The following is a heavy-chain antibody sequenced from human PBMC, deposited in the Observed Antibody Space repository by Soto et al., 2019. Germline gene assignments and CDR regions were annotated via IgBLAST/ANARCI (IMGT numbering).Heavy chain of an antibody. J-gene: IGHJ3*02. V-gene: IGHV3-23*01. Sequence: GGSLRLSCAASGFTFSTYAMSWVRQAPGKGLEWVSAISGSGGDTYYADSVKGRFTISRDNSIKTLYLQMNSLRTEDTAVYYCAQLGGYGVFDAYDIWGQGATVTVSS. CDR2: ISGSGGDT. D-gene: IGHD4-17*01. CDR3: AQLGGYGVFDAYDI. CDR1: GFTFSTYA.